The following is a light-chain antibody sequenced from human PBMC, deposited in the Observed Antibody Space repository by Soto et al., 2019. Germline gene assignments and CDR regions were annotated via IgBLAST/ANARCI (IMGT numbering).Light chain of an antibody. V-gene: IGKV1-5*01. Sequence: DIPMTQSPSTLSASVGDRVTITCRASQSVSSWLAWYQQKPGKAPKLLIYDASSLESGVPSRFSGSGSGTEFTLTISSLQPDDFATYYCQHYKSYFFTFGPGTKVDIK. CDR1: QSVSSW. CDR2: DAS. J-gene: IGKJ3*01. CDR3: QHYKSYFFT.